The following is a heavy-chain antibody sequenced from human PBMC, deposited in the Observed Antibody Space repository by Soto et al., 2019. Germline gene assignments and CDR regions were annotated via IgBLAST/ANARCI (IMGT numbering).Heavy chain of an antibody. CDR1: GGSISSGGYY. CDR3: ARSSTSANYFDY. J-gene: IGHJ4*02. CDR2: IYYSGST. V-gene: IGHV4-31*03. Sequence: QVQLQESGPGLVKPSQTLSLTCTVSGGSISSGGYYWSWIRQHPGKGREWIGYIYYSGSTYYNPSLKSRVTISVDTSKNQFSLKLSSVTAADTAVYYCARSSTSANYFDYCGQGTLVTVSS. D-gene: IGHD2-2*01.